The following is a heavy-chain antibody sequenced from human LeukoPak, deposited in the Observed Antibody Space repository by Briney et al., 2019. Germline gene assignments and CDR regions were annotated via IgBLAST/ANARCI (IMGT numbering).Heavy chain of an antibody. CDR2: IIHRGST. CDR1: GGSFSAYY. D-gene: IGHD3-3*01. Sequence: SETLSLTCGVYGGSFSAYYWSWIRQAPEKGLEWIGEIIHRGSTNYNPSLKSRVTISLDTSENQSALKLSSVNAADTAVYYCARGRITTFGVVIPLDYWGQGALVTVSS. CDR3: ARGRITTFGVVIPLDY. J-gene: IGHJ4*02. V-gene: IGHV4-34*01.